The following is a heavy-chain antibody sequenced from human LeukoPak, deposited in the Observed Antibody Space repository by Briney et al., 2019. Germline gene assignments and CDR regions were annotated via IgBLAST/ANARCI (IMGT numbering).Heavy chain of an antibody. CDR3: ATSRTFDY. CDR1: GFTFNSYW. Sequence: GGSLRLSCAASGFTFNSYWMNWVRQAPGKGLEWVANIKQDGSEKYYVDSVKGRFTISRDNAENSLYLQMNSLRAEDTAVYYCATSRTFDYWGQGTLVTVSS. V-gene: IGHV3-7*01. D-gene: IGHD1-7*01. CDR2: IKQDGSEK. J-gene: IGHJ4*02.